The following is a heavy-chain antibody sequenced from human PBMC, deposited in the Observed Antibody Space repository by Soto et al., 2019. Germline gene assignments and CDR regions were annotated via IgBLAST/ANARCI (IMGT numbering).Heavy chain of an antibody. Sequence: ASVKVSCKASGYTFTSYDINWVRQATGQGLEWMGWMNPNSGYTGFAQKFQGRVTMTRNTSISTAYMELSSLRSEDTAVYYCARSPHRIQLWSENYYYYYGMDVWGQGTTVTVSS. CDR1: GYTFTSYD. J-gene: IGHJ6*02. CDR3: ARSPHRIQLWSENYYYYYGMDV. D-gene: IGHD5-18*01. CDR2: MNPNSGYT. V-gene: IGHV1-8*01.